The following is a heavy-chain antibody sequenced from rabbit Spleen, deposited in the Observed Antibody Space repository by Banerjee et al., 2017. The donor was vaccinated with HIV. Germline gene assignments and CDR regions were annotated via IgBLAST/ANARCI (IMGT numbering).Heavy chain of an antibody. CDR1: GVSFSTDHY. CDR3: ARDTGIYDYIDVYFNL. D-gene: IGHD7-1*01. V-gene: IGHV1S40*01. Sequence: QSLEESGGDLVKPGASLTLTCTASGVSFSTDHYMCWVRQAPGKGLEWIGCIYTGNGKIYYASWAKGRFTISKSSSTTVTLQMTSLTAADTATYFCARDTGIYDYIDVYFNLWGPGTLVTVS. CDR2: IYTGNGKI. J-gene: IGHJ4*01.